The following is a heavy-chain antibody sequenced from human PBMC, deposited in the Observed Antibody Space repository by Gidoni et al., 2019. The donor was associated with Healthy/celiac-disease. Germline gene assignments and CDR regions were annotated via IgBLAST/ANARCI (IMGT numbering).Heavy chain of an antibody. CDR2: ISGSGGST. CDR3: ATNKYYYDSSGYYY. D-gene: IGHD3-22*01. Sequence: EVQLLESGGGLVQPGGSLRLSCAASGFTFSSYAMSWVRQAPGKGLEWVSAISGSGGSTYYADSVKGRFTISRDNSKNTLYLQMNSLRAEDTAVYYCATNKYYYDSSGYYYWGQGTLVTVSS. CDR1: GFTFSSYA. J-gene: IGHJ4*02. V-gene: IGHV3-23*01.